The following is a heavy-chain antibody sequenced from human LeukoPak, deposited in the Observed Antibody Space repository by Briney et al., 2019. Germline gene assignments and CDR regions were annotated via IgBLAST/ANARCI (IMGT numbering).Heavy chain of an antibody. CDR2: IHPSDSDT. V-gene: IGHV5-51*01. Sequence: GESLKISCKGSGYSFTSYWIGWVRQMPGKGLEWMGIIHPSDSDTRNNPSFQGQVTISADKSISTAYLQWSSLKASDTAMYYCARRYCSSTSCCLDPWGQGTLVTVSS. J-gene: IGHJ5*02. CDR1: GYSFTSYW. D-gene: IGHD2-2*01. CDR3: ARRYCSSTSCCLDP.